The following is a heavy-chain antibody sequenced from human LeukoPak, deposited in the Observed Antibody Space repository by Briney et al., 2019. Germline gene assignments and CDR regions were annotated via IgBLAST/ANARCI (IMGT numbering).Heavy chain of an antibody. J-gene: IGHJ4*02. CDR3: AKDRAYDSSGYIDY. CDR2: INSDGSST. Sequence: GGSLRLSCAASGFTFSSYWMHWVRQAPGKGLVWVSRINSDGSSTSYADSVKGRFTISRDDAKNTLYLQMNSLRAEDTAVYYCAKDRAYDSSGYIDYWGQGTLVTVSS. D-gene: IGHD3-22*01. CDR1: GFTFSSYW. V-gene: IGHV3-74*01.